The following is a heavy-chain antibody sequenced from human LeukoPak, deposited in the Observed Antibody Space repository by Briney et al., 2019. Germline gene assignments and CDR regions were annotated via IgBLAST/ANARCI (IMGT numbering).Heavy chain of an antibody. CDR2: INHSGST. D-gene: IGHD3-16*02. Sequence: KSSETLSLXCAVYGGSFSGYYWSWIRQPPGKGLEWIGEINHSGSTNYNPSLKSRVTISVDTSKNQFSLKLSSVTAADTAVYYCARVGMITFGGVIAYYYYYYMDVWGKGTTVTVSS. CDR1: GGSFSGYY. V-gene: IGHV4-34*01. CDR3: ARVGMITFGGVIAYYYYYYMDV. J-gene: IGHJ6*03.